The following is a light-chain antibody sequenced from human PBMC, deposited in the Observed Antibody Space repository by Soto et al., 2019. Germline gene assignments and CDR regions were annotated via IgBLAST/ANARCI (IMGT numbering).Light chain of an antibody. Sequence: ALTQPASVSGSPGQSITISCTGTSSDVGSYNLVSWYQQHPGKAPKLMIYEGSKRPSGVSNRFSGSKSGNTASLTISGLQAEDEADYYCCSYAGSSTSYVFGTGTKVTVL. CDR3: CSYAGSSTSYV. CDR2: EGS. CDR1: SSDVGSYNL. V-gene: IGLV2-23*01. J-gene: IGLJ1*01.